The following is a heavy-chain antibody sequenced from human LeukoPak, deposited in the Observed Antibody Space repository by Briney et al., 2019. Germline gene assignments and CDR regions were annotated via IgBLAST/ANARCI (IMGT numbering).Heavy chain of an antibody. CDR1: GGSISSSNW. CDR3: ARRRIVYYYDNADAFDI. V-gene: IGHV4-4*02. D-gene: IGHD3-22*01. J-gene: IGHJ3*02. Sequence: PSETLSLTCAVSGGSISSSNWWSWVRQPPGKGLEWIGEIYHSGSTNYNPSLKSRVTISVDTSKNQFSLKLSSVTAADTAVYYCARRRIVYYYDNADAFDIWGQGTMVTVSS. CDR2: IYHSGST.